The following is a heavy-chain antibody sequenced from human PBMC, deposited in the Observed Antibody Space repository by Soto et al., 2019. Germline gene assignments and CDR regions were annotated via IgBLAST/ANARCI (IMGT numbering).Heavy chain of an antibody. CDR2: INPGDGST. J-gene: IGHJ4*02. D-gene: IGHD2-2*02. CDR1: GYTFTAYY. CDR3: ARDSDPTRYCKTVSCYISDY. V-gene: IGHV1-46*03. Sequence: ASVKVSCTAFGYTFTAYYIHWVRQAPGQGLEWMGVINPGDGSTIYAQRFLDRLSVTRDTSTSTVSMELGSLRSEDTAVYFCARDSDPTRYCKTVSCYISDYWGQGTLVTVSS.